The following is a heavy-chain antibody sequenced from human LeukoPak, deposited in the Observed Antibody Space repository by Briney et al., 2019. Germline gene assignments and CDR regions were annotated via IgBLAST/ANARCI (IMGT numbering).Heavy chain of an antibody. Sequence: SGGSLRLSCAASGFTFNNYAMNWVRQAPGKGLEWISAISGSGGSTYYADSVKGRFTISRDNSKNTLYLQMNSLRAEDTAVYYCAKDYYDSSGIFDYWGQGTLVTVSS. D-gene: IGHD3-22*01. V-gene: IGHV3-23*01. J-gene: IGHJ4*02. CDR3: AKDYYDSSGIFDY. CDR2: ISGSGGST. CDR1: GFTFNNYA.